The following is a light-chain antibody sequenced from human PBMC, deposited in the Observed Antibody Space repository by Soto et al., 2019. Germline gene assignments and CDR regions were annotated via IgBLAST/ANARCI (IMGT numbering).Light chain of an antibody. Sequence: QSALTQPASVSGSPGQSIAISCTGTSHDLGGYNYVSWYQQHPGKAPKLMIYDVSARPSGVSNRFSGSKSDNTASLTVSGLQAEDEADYYCSSYTSSSTVVFGGGTKVTVL. J-gene: IGLJ2*01. CDR1: SHDLGGYNY. CDR3: SSYTSSSTVV. CDR2: DVS. V-gene: IGLV2-14*01.